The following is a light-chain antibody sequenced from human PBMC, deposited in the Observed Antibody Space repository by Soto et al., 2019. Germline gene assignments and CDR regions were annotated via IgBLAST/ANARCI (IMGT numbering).Light chain of an antibody. CDR2: GAS. J-gene: IGKJ1*01. CDR3: QQYCSSPTT. Sequence: EIVLTQSPGTLSLSPGERATLSCRASQSVSSSYLAWYQQKPGQAPRLLIYGASSRATGIPDRFSGSGSGTDFTLNISRLEPEDFAVYYCQQYCSSPTTFGQGTKVEIK. V-gene: IGKV3-20*01. CDR1: QSVSSSY.